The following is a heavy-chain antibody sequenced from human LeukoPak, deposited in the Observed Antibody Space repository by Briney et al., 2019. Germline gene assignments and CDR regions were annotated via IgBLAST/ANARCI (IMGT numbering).Heavy chain of an antibody. CDR2: MYYSGST. D-gene: IGHD6-19*01. CDR3: AREYLLSSGWYEGAFDI. CDR1: VGSISSSSYY. V-gene: IGHV4-39*07. J-gene: IGHJ3*02. Sequence: SETLSLTCTVSVGSISSSSYYWGWIRQPPGKGLEWIGCMYYSGSTYYNPSLKSRVTISADTSKNQFSLKLSSVTAADTAVYYCAREYLLSSGWYEGAFDIWGQGTMVTVSS.